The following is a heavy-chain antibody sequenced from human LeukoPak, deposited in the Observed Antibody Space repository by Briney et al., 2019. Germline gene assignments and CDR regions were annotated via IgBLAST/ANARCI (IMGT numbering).Heavy chain of an antibody. CDR3: ARMSAGATKSLDY. CDR1: GGSISSSSYY. Sequence: SETLSLTCTVSGGSISSSSYYWGWIRQPPGKGLEWIGSIYYSGSTYYNPSLKSRVTISVDTSKNQFSLKLSSVTAADTAVYYCARMSAGATKSLDYWGQGTLVTVSS. CDR2: IYYSGST. V-gene: IGHV4-39*07. D-gene: IGHD1-26*01. J-gene: IGHJ4*02.